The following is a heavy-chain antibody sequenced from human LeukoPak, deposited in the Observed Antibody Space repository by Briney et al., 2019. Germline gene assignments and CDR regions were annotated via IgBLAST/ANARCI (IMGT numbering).Heavy chain of an antibody. J-gene: IGHJ5*02. CDR3: ARVLTGSWDWFDP. D-gene: IGHD2-8*02. CDR2: ISYDGSNK. CDR1: GFTFSSYG. V-gene: IGHV3-30*03. Sequence: GGSLRLSCAASGFTFSSYGMHWVRQAPGKGLEWVAVISYDGSNKYYADSVKGRFTISRDNSKNTLYLQMNSLRAEDTAVYYCARVLTGSWDWFDPWGQGTLVTVSS.